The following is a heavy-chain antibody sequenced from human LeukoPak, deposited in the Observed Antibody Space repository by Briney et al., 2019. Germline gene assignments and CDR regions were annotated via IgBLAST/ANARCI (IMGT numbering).Heavy chain of an antibody. CDR1: GFAFSSYA. D-gene: IGHD2-8*02. V-gene: IGHV3-30-3*01. J-gene: IGHJ4*02. CDR2: ISYDGRIK. CDR3: ARDLSEKYCIDY. Sequence: GRFLRLSCAASGFAFSSYAIHWVRQAPGKGLEWVSFISYDGRIKYYADSVKGRLTISRDNSKNTVSLQMNSLRAEDTAIYYCARDLSEKYCIDYWGQGTQVTVSS.